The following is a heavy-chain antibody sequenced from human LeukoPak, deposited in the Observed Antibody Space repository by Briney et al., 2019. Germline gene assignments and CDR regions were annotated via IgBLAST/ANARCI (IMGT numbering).Heavy chain of an antibody. D-gene: IGHD3-10*01. CDR1: GGFISSSSYY. Sequence: PSETLSLTCTVSGGFISSSSYYWGWIRQPPGKGLEWIGNVYYSASTYYHPSLKSRVTISVDTSKNQFSLKLSSVTAADTAVYYCARAPLLWFGEPEPSYWGQGTLVTVSS. CDR3: ARAPLLWFGEPEPSY. J-gene: IGHJ4*02. CDR2: VYYSAST. V-gene: IGHV4-39*07.